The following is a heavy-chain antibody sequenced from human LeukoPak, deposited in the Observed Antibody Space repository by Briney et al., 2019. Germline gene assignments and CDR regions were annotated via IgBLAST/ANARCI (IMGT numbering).Heavy chain of an antibody. CDR3: ARVEYSSSAGKVWFDP. CDR1: GGTFTSYD. V-gene: IGHV1-8*03. D-gene: IGHD6-6*01. Sequence: ASVKVSCKASGGTFTSYDINWVRQATGQGLEWMGWMNPNSGNTGYAQKFQGRVTITRNTSISTAYMELSSLRSEDTAVYYCARVEYSSSAGKVWFDPWGQGTLVTVSS. CDR2: MNPNSGNT. J-gene: IGHJ5*02.